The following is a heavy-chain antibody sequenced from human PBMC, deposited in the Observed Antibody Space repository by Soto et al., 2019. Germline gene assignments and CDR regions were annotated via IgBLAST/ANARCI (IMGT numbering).Heavy chain of an antibody. Sequence: QVQLQQWGAGLLKPSETLSLTCAVYGGSFSGYYWSWIRQPPGKGLEWIGEINYSGITNHNSSLKSRVTISVDTSKDQFSLRLTSVTAADTAVYYCARTGVGRPRWGQGTLVTVSS. D-gene: IGHD3-10*01. CDR1: GGSFSGYY. CDR3: ARTGVGRPR. V-gene: IGHV4-34*01. CDR2: INYSGIT. J-gene: IGHJ4*02.